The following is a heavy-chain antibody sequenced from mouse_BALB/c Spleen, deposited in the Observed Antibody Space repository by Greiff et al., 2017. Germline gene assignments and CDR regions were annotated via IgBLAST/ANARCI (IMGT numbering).Heavy chain of an antibody. CDR1: GFTFSDYG. CDR3: ARQRTTVVFDY. J-gene: IGHJ2*01. Sequence: EVMLVESGGGLVQPGGSRKLSCAASGFTFSDYGMAWVRQAPGKGPEWVAFISNLAYSIYYADTVTGRFTISRDNAKNTLYLQMSSLKSEDTAMYYCARQRTTVVFDYWGQGTTLTVSS. D-gene: IGHD1-1*01. CDR2: ISNLAYSI. V-gene: IGHV5-15*01.